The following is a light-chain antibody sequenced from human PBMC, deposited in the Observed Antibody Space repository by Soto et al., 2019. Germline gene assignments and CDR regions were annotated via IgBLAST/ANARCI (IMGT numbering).Light chain of an antibody. V-gene: IGKV1-9*01. CDR2: GAS. CDR1: QGIGSY. Sequence: DIQLTQSPSFLSASVGDRVTITCRASQGIGSYLAWYQQKSGRAPKLLIYGASTLQSGVPSRFSGSGSGTEFTLTISSLQPEDFATYYCQKYNSAPSWTFGQGTKVEIK. J-gene: IGKJ1*01. CDR3: QKYNSAPSWT.